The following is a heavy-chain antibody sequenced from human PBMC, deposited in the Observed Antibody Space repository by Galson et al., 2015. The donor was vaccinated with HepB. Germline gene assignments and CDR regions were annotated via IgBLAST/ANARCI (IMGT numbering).Heavy chain of an antibody. D-gene: IGHD5-18*01. V-gene: IGHV5-10-1*01. J-gene: IGHJ4*02. CDR1: GYIFTNYW. CDR3: ARRRGYNSGLSFDY. Sequence: QSGAEVKKPGESLRIFCKGSGYIFTNYWIIWVRQMPGKGLEWMGKIDPSDSYTKYSPSFQGHVTISADRSINTAYLQWGSLKASDTAMYYCARRRGYNSGLSFDYWGQGTLVTVSS. CDR2: IDPSDSYT.